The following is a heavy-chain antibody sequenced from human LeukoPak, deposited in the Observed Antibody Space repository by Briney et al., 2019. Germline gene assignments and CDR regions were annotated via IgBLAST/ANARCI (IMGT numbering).Heavy chain of an antibody. CDR3: AANYVGNIYYFDH. V-gene: IGHV4-4*07. D-gene: IGHD4-23*01. J-gene: IGHJ4*02. CDR2: IYTSGNT. CDR1: GDAISSYY. Sequence: PSETLSLTCTVSGDAISSYYWSWIRQPAGKGLEWIGRIYTSGNTNYNPSLKSRVTMAVNTSKNQFSLKLSSVTAADTAVCYCAANYVGNIYYFDHWGRGTLVTVSS.